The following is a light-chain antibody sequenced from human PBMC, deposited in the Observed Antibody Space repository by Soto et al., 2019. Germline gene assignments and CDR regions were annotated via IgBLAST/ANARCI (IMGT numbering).Light chain of an antibody. CDR1: SSNIGAGYD. J-gene: IGLJ2*01. V-gene: IGLV1-40*01. CDR2: GNS. CDR3: QSYDSSLSGSVV. Sequence: QSVLTQPPSVSGAPGQRVTISCTGSSSNIGAGYDVHWYQQLPGTAPKLLIYGNSNRPSGVPDRFSGSKSGTSASLAITGLQAADEADYYFQSYDSSLSGSVVFGGGTKLTVL.